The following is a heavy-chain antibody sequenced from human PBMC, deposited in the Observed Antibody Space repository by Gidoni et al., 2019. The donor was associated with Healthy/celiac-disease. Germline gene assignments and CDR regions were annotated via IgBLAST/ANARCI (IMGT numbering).Heavy chain of an antibody. CDR2: IYYSGST. V-gene: IGHV4-39*01. Sequence: QLQLQESGPGLVKPSETLSLTCTVSGGSISSSSYYWGWIRQPPGKGLEWIGSIYYSGSTYYNPSLKSRVTISVDTSKNQFSLKLSSVTAADTAVYYCASLPFWSGYYDYYYYYMDVWGKGTTVTVSS. CDR3: ASLPFWSGYYDYYYYYMDV. J-gene: IGHJ6*03. D-gene: IGHD3-3*01. CDR1: GGSISSSSYY.